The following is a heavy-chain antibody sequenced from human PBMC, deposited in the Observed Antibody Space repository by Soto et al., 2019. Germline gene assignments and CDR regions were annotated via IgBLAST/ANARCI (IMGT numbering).Heavy chain of an antibody. D-gene: IGHD6-19*01. CDR1: GDSVSSNSAA. J-gene: IGHJ6*02. CDR2: TCYRSKWYN. Sequence: SQTLSLPCAISGDSVSSNSAAWNVIRQSPSRGLEWLGRTCYRSKWYNDYAVSVKSRITINPDTSKNQFSLQLNSVTPEDTAVYYCARDLTSLSIAVAGVPYYYYYGMDVWGQGTTVTVSS. CDR3: ARDLTSLSIAVAGVPYYYYYGMDV. V-gene: IGHV6-1*01.